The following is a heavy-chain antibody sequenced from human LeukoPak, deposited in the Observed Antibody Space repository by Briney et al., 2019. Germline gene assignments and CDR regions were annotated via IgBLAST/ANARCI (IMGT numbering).Heavy chain of an antibody. J-gene: IGHJ4*02. CDR1: GFTFSSYG. Sequence: GGSLRLSCAASGFTFSSYGMSWVRQAPGKGLEWVSAISGSGGSTYYADSVKGRFTISRDNSKTTLYLQMNSLRAEDTAVYYCAKTLGYCSSTSCPDQGYWGQGTLVTVSS. V-gene: IGHV3-23*01. D-gene: IGHD2-2*01. CDR3: AKTLGYCSSTSCPDQGY. CDR2: ISGSGGST.